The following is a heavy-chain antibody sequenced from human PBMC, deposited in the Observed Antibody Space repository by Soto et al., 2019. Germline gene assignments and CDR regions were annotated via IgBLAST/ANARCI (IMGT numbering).Heavy chain of an antibody. D-gene: IGHD2-15*01. Sequence: PSETLSLTCSVSGGSISSNSYSWGWIRQPPGKGLEWIGTLYSSRDTYYNPSLKSRVTISADTSQNQFSLDLTSVTATDTAVYFCARHPGYCSGGSCNGQYTLDVWGQGTPVTVSS. CDR1: GGSISSNSYS. CDR3: ARHPGYCSGGSCNGQYTLDV. CDR2: LYSSRDT. J-gene: IGHJ6*02. V-gene: IGHV4-39*01.